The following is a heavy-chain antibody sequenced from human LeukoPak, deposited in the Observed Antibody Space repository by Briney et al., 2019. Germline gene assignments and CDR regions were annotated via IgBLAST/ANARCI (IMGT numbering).Heavy chain of an antibody. CDR3: ARRIAAAGTRAFDY. Sequence: SETLSLTCTVSGGSISSYYRSWIRQPPGKGLEWIGYIYYSGSTNYNPSLKSRVTISVDTSKNQFSLKLSSVTAADTAVYYCARRIAAAGTRAFDYRGQGTLVTVSS. J-gene: IGHJ4*02. CDR2: IYYSGST. V-gene: IGHV4-59*01. CDR1: GGSISSYY. D-gene: IGHD6-13*01.